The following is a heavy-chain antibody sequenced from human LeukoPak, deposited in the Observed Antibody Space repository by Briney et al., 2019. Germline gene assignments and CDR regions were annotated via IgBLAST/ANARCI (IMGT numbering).Heavy chain of an antibody. CDR3: ARDPNGYCSSTSCYGPSFDY. V-gene: IGHV1-46*01. Sequence: GASVKVSCKASGYTFTSYDINWVRQATGQGLEWMGIINPSGGSTSYAQKFQGRVTMTRDMSTSTVYMELSSLRSEDTAVYYCARDPNGYCSSTSCYGPSFDYWGQGTLVTVSS. D-gene: IGHD2-2*01. CDR2: INPSGGST. CDR1: GYTFTSYD. J-gene: IGHJ4*02.